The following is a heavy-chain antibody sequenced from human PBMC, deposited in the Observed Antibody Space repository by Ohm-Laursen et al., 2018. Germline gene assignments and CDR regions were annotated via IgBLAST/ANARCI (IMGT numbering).Heavy chain of an antibody. J-gene: IGHJ4*02. D-gene: IGHD2/OR15-2a*01. CDR1: GFAFSNSW. V-gene: IGHV3-7*03. CDR3: AKDLSSRAY. Sequence: SLRLSCSASGFAFSNSWLTWVRQAPGKGLEWVAHINQDGSEKNYGDSVKGRFTISRDNAKNSLYLQMNSLRAEDTAVYYCAKDLSSRAYWGQGTLVTVSS. CDR2: INQDGSEK.